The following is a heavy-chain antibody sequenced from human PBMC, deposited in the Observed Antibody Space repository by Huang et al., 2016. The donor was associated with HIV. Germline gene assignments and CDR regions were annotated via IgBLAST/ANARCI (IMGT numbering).Heavy chain of an antibody. CDR3: VSKVHGFTL. D-gene: IGHD1-1*01. CDR1: GYTFAAHG. Sequence: QVQFLQSGPEAKKPGASVKVSCKASGYTFAAHGISWVRQAPGQGLEWMGWISAYNGHTYKPQKFEGRVALTTDTSTITVFLEVRSLRSDDTAVYYCVSKVHGFTLWGPGTLVTVSS. J-gene: IGHJ4*02. CDR2: ISAYNGHT. V-gene: IGHV1-18*01.